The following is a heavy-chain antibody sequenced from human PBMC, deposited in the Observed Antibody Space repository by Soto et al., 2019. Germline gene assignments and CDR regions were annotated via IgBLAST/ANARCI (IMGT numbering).Heavy chain of an antibody. Sequence: QAQLVQSGTEVKKPGASVKVSCKTSGYTFTRYYTHWVRQAPGQGLEWMGWINPNSGDTKYAQRFQGRVTMTKDTSITTAYMELTRLRSDYTAVYYCARQLAYCGGDCYTEPVDYWGQGTLVTVSS. J-gene: IGHJ4*02. V-gene: IGHV1-2*02. CDR3: ARQLAYCGGDCYTEPVDY. D-gene: IGHD2-21*02. CDR2: INPNSGDT. CDR1: GYTFTRYY.